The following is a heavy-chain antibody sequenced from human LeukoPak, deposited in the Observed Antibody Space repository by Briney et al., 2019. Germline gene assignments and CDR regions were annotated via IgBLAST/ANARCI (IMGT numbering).Heavy chain of an antibody. V-gene: IGHV3-30*02. CDR3: AKTTGRIDPYDC. Sequence: GGSLRLSCAASGFTFSSYGMHWVRQAPGKGLEWVAFIRYDGSNKYYADSVKGRFTISRDNSKNTLYLQMNTLRAEDTAVYYCAKTTGRIDPYDCWGQGALVTVSS. CDR1: GFTFSSYG. D-gene: IGHD1-1*01. J-gene: IGHJ4*02. CDR2: IRYDGSNK.